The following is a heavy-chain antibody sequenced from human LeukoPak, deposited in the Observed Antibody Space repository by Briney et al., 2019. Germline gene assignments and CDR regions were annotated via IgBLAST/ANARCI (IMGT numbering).Heavy chain of an antibody. V-gene: IGHV1-46*01. J-gene: IGHJ4*02. Sequence: GASVKVSCKASGYTFTSYYMHWVRQAPGQGLEWMGIINPSGGSTSHAQKFQGRVTMTRDTSTSTVYMELSSLRSEDTAVYYCARDKDYYDSSGYYYIDYWGQGTLVTVSS. CDR1: GYTFTSYY. D-gene: IGHD3-22*01. CDR2: INPSGGST. CDR3: ARDKDYYDSSGYYYIDY.